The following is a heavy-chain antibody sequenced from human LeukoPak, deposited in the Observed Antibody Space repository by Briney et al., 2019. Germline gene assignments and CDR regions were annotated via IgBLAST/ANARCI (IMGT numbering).Heavy chain of an antibody. J-gene: IGHJ6*03. CDR1: GGSISSYY. CDR3: ARSAKLRVYYYYMDV. Sequence: PSETLSLTCTVSGGSISSYYCSWIRQPAGKGLEWIGRIYTTGSTNYNPSLKSRVTMSVDTSKKQFSLRLSSVTAADTAVYYCARSAKLRVYYYYMDVWGKGTTVTVSS. D-gene: IGHD1-26*01. V-gene: IGHV4-4*07. CDR2: IYTTGST.